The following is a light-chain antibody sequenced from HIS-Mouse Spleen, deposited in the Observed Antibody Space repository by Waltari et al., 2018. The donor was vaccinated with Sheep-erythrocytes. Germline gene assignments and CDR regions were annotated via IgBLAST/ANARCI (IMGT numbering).Light chain of an antibody. Sequence: AIQLPQSQSSLSASVGDRVPIPCRASQGISSALAWYQQKPGKAPQLLIYYASSLESGVPSRFSGSGSGTDFTLTISSLQPEDFATYYCQQFNNYPRTFGQGTKVEIK. CDR2: YAS. CDR1: QGISSA. CDR3: QQFNNYPRT. V-gene: IGKV1D-13*01. J-gene: IGKJ1*01.